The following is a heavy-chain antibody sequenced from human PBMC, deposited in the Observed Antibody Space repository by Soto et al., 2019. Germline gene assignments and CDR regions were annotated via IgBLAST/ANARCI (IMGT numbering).Heavy chain of an antibody. CDR1: GYTFTGYY. CDR2: INPNSGGT. J-gene: IGHJ4*02. D-gene: IGHD1-26*01. CDR3: ARGLVGDSGSYSSPFDY. V-gene: IGHV1-2*04. Sequence: ASVKVSCKASGYTFTGYYMHWVRQAPGQGLEWMGWINPNSGGTNYAQKFQGWVTMTRDTSISTAYMELSRLRSDDTAVYYCARGLVGDSGSYSSPFDYWGQGTLVTVSS.